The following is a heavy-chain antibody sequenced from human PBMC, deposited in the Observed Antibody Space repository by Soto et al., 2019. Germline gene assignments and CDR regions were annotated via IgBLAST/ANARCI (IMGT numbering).Heavy chain of an antibody. V-gene: IGHV4-34*01. J-gene: IGHJ6*03. CDR1: GGSFTGYH. CDR3: ARSRGSPYYMDV. Sequence: QVQLQQWGAGLLKPSETLSLICAVYGGSFTGYHWNWIRQPPGKGLEWIGDINHSDNPPLKSRVTISVDTSKNQFSLKLSSVTAADTAVYYCARSRGSPYYMDVWGKGTTVTVSS. CDR2: INHS.